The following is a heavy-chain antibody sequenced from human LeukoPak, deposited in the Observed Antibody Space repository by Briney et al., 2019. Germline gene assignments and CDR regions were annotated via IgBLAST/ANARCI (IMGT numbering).Heavy chain of an antibody. CDR2: ISYSGST. V-gene: IGHV4-31*03. Sequence: SQTLSLTCTVSGGSISSGGYYWIWIRQHPGEGLEWIGSISYSGSTYYNPSLKSRVTMSVDTSKNQFSLKLSSVTAADTAVYYCARDRLWFGEIAFDIWGQGTMVTVSS. CDR1: GGSISSGGYY. D-gene: IGHD3-10*01. J-gene: IGHJ3*02. CDR3: ARDRLWFGEIAFDI.